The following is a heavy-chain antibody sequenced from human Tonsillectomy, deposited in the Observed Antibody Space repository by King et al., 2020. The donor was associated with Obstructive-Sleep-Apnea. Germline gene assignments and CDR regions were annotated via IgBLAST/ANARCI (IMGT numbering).Heavy chain of an antibody. V-gene: IGHV4-39*07. J-gene: IGHJ4*02. CDR3: ARSTMDTLTGYYPDFDY. Sequence: QLQESGPGLVKPSETLSLTCTVSGDSISSRNYYWGWIRQPPGKGLEWIGGIYYSGSTYYNPSLKRRLTVSLDTSKNQFSLRLSSVTAADTALYYCARSTMDTLTGYYPDFDYWGQRTLVTVSS. CDR2: IYYSGST. CDR1: GDSISSRNYY. D-gene: IGHD3-9*01.